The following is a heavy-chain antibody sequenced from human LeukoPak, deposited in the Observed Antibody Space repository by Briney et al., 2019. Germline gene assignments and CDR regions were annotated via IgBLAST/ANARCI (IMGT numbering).Heavy chain of an antibody. J-gene: IGHJ5*02. D-gene: IGHD3-22*01. CDR3: AGGGTSGYYSRFDP. CDR1: GGSISHYY. Sequence: SETLSLTCSVSGGSISHYYWSWIRQPPGKGLEWIGYIYDSGSTNYNPSLKSRVTISVDTSKNQFSLKLSSVPAADTAVYYWAGGGTSGYYSRFDPWGPGTLVTVSS. CDR2: IYDSGST. V-gene: IGHV4-59*01.